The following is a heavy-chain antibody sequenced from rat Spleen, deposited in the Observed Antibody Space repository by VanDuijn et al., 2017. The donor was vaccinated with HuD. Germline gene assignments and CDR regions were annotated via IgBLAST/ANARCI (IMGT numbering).Heavy chain of an antibody. V-gene: IGHV5-22*01. D-gene: IGHD2-2*01. J-gene: IGHJ1*01. CDR3: TRAGYLRDWYFDF. CDR2: ISYEGSRT. CDR1: GFTFSDSY. Sequence: EVQLVESGGGLVQPGRSLKLSCAASGFTFSDSYMAWVRQAPKKGLEWVASISYEGSRTYYRDSVKGRFTISRDNAENTVYLEMNSLRSEDTATYYCTRAGYLRDWYFDFWGPGTMVTVSS.